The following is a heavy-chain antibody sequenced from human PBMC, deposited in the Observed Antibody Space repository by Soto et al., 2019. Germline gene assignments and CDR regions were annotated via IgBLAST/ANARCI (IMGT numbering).Heavy chain of an antibody. Sequence: EVQLMESGGGLVQPGGSLRLSCGASGFIFDNYYMTWVRQAPGRGLEWVAHIDHDGTEKHYVDSVKGRFNISRDNAKNSLYLQMNSLRAEDTAVYYGARLEHGGSFDYWGQGILVTVTS. CDR3: ARLEHGGSFDY. J-gene: IGHJ4*02. CDR2: IDHDGTEK. V-gene: IGHV3-7*03. D-gene: IGHD1-26*01. CDR1: GFIFDNYY.